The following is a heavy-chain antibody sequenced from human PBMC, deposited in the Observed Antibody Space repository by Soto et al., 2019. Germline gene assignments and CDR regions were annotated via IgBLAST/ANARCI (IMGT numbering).Heavy chain of an antibody. J-gene: IGHJ5*02. CDR3: AREKPRITGTDT. CDR1: GGSFSGYY. CDR2: INHSGST. D-gene: IGHD1-20*01. Sequence: QVRLQQWGAGLLKPSETLSLTCAVYGGSFSGYYWSWIRQPPGKGLEWIGEINHSGSTNYNPSLKSRVTISVDTSKNQFSLKLSSVTAADTAVYYCAREKPRITGTDTWGQGTLVTVSS. V-gene: IGHV4-34*01.